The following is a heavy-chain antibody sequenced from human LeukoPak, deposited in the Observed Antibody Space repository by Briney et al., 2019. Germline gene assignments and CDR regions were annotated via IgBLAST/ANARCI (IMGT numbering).Heavy chain of an antibody. CDR1: GYTFTCYY. J-gene: IGHJ4*02. Sequence: ASVKVSCKASGYTFTCYYMHWVRQAPGQGLEWMGWINPNSGGTNYAQKFQGRVTMTRDTSISTAYMELSRLRSDDTAVYYCARVEGIATVELDYWGQGTLVTVSS. V-gene: IGHV1-2*02. D-gene: IGHD4-4*01. CDR3: ARVEGIATVELDY. CDR2: INPNSGGT.